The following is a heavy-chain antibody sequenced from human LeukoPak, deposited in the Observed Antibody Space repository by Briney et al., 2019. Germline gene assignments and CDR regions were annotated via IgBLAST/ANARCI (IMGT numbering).Heavy chain of an antibody. CDR3: AKVGSRRNYYDSSGYPYY. V-gene: IGHV3-11*05. CDR1: GFTFSDYY. CDR2: ISSSSSYI. D-gene: IGHD3-22*01. J-gene: IGHJ4*02. Sequence: GGSLRLSCAASGFTFSDYYMSWIRQAPGKGLEWVSSISSSSSYIYYADSVKGRFTISRDNSKNTLYLQMNSLRAEDTAVYYCAKVGSRRNYYDSSGYPYYWGQGTLVTVSS.